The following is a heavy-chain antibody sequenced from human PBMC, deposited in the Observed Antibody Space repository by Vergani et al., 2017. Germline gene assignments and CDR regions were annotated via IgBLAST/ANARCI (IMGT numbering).Heavy chain of an antibody. Sequence: LQLVESGGGLVQPGGSLRLSCAASGFTFSSYGMHWVRQAPGKGLEWVAFIRYDGSNKYYADSVKGRFTISRDNSKNTLYLQMNSLRAEDTAVYYCAKEGYGDYFVHAFDFWGQGTTVTVSS. CDR1: GFTFSSYG. D-gene: IGHD4-17*01. V-gene: IGHV3-30*02. J-gene: IGHJ3*01. CDR2: IRYDGSNK. CDR3: AKEGYGDYFVHAFDF.